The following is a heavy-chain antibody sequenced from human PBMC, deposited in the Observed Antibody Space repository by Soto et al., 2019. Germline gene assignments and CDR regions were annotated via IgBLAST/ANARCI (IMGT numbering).Heavy chain of an antibody. V-gene: IGHV4-59*01. Sequence: KPSETLSLTCTVSGGSISSYYWSWIRQPPGKGLEWIGYIYYSGSTNYNPSLKSRVTISVDTSKNQFSLKLSSVTAADTAVYYCARAPGSSWKSNWFDPWGQGTLVTVSS. CDR1: GGSISSYY. J-gene: IGHJ5*02. D-gene: IGHD6-13*01. CDR2: IYYSGST. CDR3: ARAPGSSWKSNWFDP.